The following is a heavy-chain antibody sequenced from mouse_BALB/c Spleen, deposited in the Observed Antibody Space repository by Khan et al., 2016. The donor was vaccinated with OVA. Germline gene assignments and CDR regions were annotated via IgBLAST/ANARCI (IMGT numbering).Heavy chain of an antibody. D-gene: IGHD2-14*01. CDR3: ARVGYSGTMDY. CDR1: GYAFANNG. J-gene: IGHJ4*01. CDR2: INTYTGEP. V-gene: IGHV9-3-1*01. Sequence: QIQLVQSGPELKKPGETVKISCKASGYAFANNGMNWARQAPGKGLKWMGWINTYTGEPTYAADFKGRFAFSLETSASTAYLQINNLKNEDTATXFCARVGYSGTMDYWGQGTSVIVSS.